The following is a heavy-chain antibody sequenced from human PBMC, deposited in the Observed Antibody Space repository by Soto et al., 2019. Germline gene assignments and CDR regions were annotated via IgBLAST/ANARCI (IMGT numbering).Heavy chain of an antibody. Sequence: SLRLSCAASGFTFSSYGMHWVRQAPGKGLEWVTVISDDGREKYYAGSVKGRFIISRDSPKNTVYLQMNTLRAEDTAVYYCAKDRSYSWTFDYWGQGTLVTVSS. CDR2: ISDDGREK. CDR1: GFTFSSYG. D-gene: IGHD1-1*01. J-gene: IGHJ4*02. V-gene: IGHV3-30*18. CDR3: AKDRSYSWTFDY.